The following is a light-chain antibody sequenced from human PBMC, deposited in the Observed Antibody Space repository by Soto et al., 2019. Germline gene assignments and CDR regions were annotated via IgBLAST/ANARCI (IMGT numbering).Light chain of an antibody. CDR3: CSYAGYNSYV. V-gene: IGLV2-23*01. Sequence: QPVLTQPASVSGSPGQSITISCTGTSSDVGTYNLVSWYQHHPGKVPKLLIYEDTKRPSGVPARFSASKSGNTASLTISGLQAEDETHYYCCSYAGYNSYVFGSGTKLTVL. CDR2: EDT. CDR1: SSDVGTYNL. J-gene: IGLJ1*01.